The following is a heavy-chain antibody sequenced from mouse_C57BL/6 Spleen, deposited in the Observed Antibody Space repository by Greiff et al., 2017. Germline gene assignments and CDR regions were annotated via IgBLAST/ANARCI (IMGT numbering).Heavy chain of an antibody. D-gene: IGHD2-3*01. J-gene: IGHJ4*01. CDR1: GYTFTDYN. Sequence: VQLQQSGPELVKPGASVKMSCKASGYTFTDYNMHWVKQSHGKSLEWIGYINPNNGGTSYNQKFKGKATLTVNKSSSTAYMELRSLTSEDSAVYYCARCDGYLDYAMGDWGQGTSVTVSS. CDR3: ARCDGYLDYAMGD. V-gene: IGHV1-22*01. CDR2: INPNNGGT.